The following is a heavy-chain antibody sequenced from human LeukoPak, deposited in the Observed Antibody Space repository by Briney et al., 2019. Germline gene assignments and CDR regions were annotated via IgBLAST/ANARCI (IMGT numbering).Heavy chain of an antibody. Sequence: ASVKVSCKASGYTFTSYFMHWVRQATGQGLEWMGWMNPNSGNTGYAQKFQGRVTMTRNTSISTAYMELSSLRSEDTAVYYCARGPVYDSSVDYWGQGTLVTVSS. CDR2: MNPNSGNT. CDR3: ARGPVYDSSVDY. CDR1: GYTFTSYF. V-gene: IGHV1-8*02. D-gene: IGHD3-22*01. J-gene: IGHJ4*02.